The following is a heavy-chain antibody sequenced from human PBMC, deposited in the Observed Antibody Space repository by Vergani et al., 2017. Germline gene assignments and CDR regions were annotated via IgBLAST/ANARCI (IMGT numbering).Heavy chain of an antibody. CDR3: ARDPRGYGGDPEDYYYGMYV. J-gene: IGHJ6*02. CDR1: GATFRSNT. Sequence: QVQLVQSGAEVKKPGSSVKVSCKASGATFRSNTISWVRQVPGQGLEWMGRIIPVLGKTKYAQDFQGRLTFTADSSTSTDYMELTSLRSLDTAVYYCARDPRGYGGDPEDYYYGMYVWVQGTTVTVSS. V-gene: IGHV1-69*08. CDR2: IIPVLGKT. D-gene: IGHD2-21*02.